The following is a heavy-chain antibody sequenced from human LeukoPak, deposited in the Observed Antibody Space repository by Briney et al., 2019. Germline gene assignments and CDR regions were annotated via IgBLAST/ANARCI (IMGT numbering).Heavy chain of an antibody. CDR1: GYTLTELS. CDR3: ATSDPRRYIVVVPAAIYRPNPGARRYGMDV. CDR2: FDPEDGET. D-gene: IGHD2-2*01. Sequence: VASVKVSCKVSGYTLTELSMHWVRQAPGKGLEWMGGFDPEDGETIYAQKFQGRVTMTEDTSTDTAYMELSSLRSEDTAVYYCATSDPRRYIVVVPAAIYRPNPGARRYGMDVWGQGTTVTVSS. J-gene: IGHJ6*02. V-gene: IGHV1-24*01.